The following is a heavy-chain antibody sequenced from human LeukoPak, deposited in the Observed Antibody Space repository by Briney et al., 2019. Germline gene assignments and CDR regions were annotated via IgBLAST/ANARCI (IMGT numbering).Heavy chain of an antibody. J-gene: IGHJ6*04. Sequence: GGSLRLSCAASGFTFSSYGMHWVRQAPGKGLEWVAVISYDGSNKYYADSVKGRFTISRDNSKNTLYPQMNSLRAEDTAVYYCAKEDRTSAPGYYYGMDVWGKGTTVTVSS. CDR2: ISYDGSNK. D-gene: IGHD2-15*01. CDR1: GFTFSSYG. V-gene: IGHV3-30*18. CDR3: AKEDRTSAPGYYYGMDV.